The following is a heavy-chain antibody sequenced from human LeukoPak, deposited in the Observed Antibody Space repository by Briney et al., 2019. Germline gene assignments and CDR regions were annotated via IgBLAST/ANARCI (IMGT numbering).Heavy chain of an antibody. CDR2: IRSSSET. V-gene: IGHV3-48*01. CDR1: GFIFSQYS. CDR3: ARDAGNSGYGCDL. D-gene: IGHD6-25*01. J-gene: IGHJ5*02. Sequence: GSLRLSCAASGFIFSQYSMNWVRQAPGKGLEWVSHIRSSSETFYADSVKGRFTISRDNARNSLYLQMNNLRGEDTAIYYCARDAGNSGYGCDLWGQGTLVTVSS.